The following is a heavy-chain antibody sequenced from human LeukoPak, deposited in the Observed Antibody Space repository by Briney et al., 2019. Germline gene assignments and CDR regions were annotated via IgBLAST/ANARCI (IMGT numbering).Heavy chain of an antibody. CDR3: AKDFNAYCSSSSCYPYYFDY. V-gene: IGHV3-30*02. D-gene: IGHD2-2*01. CDR2: IRYDGSNK. J-gene: IGHJ4*02. Sequence: GGSLRLSCAASGFTFSSYGMHWVRQAPGKGLEWVALIRYDGSNKYYADSVKGRFTISRDNSKNTLYLQMNSLRAEDTAVYYCAKDFNAYCSSSSCYPYYFDYWGQGTLVTVSS. CDR1: GFTFSSYG.